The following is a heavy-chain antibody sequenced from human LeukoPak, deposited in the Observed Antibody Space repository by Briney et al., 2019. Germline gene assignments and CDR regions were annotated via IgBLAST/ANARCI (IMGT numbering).Heavy chain of an antibody. D-gene: IGHD6-13*01. J-gene: IGHJ4*02. CDR2: IWYDGSKK. CDR1: VFTFSIHG. Sequence: GGSLRHSCATWVFTFSIHGFYGVRQAPGKGLEWVAVIWYDGSKKYYADSVKGRSTISRDNSKNTLDLEMNSLRAEDTAVYYCASDVSYNSLDYWRRGTLVTVSS. V-gene: IGHV3-33*01. CDR3: ASDVSYNSLDY.